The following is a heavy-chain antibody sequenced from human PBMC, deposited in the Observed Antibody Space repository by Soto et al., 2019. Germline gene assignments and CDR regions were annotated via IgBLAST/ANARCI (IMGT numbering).Heavy chain of an antibody. D-gene: IGHD6-19*01. V-gene: IGHV4-61*01. Sequence: SETLSLTCTVSGGSVSSGSYYWSWIRQPPGKGLEWIGYIYYSGSTNYNPSLKSRVTISVDTSKNQFSLKLSSVTAADTAVYYCASSLAVAGSNWFDPWSQGTLVTVSS. J-gene: IGHJ5*02. CDR1: GGSVSSGSYY. CDR2: IYYSGST. CDR3: ASSLAVAGSNWFDP.